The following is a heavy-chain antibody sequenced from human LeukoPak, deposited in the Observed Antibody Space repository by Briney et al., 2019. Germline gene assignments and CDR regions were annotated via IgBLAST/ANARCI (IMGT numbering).Heavy chain of an antibody. J-gene: IGHJ4*02. D-gene: IGHD3-10*01. CDR3: ARLKYYYGSGSYPAYYFDY. V-gene: IGHV1-2*06. Sequence: GASVKVSCKASGYTFTGYYMHWVRQAPGQGLEWMGRINPNSGGTNYAQKFQGRVTMTRDTSISTAYMELRSLRSDDTAVYYCARLKYYYGSGSYPAYYFDYWGQGTLVTVSS. CDR1: GYTFTGYY. CDR2: INPNSGGT.